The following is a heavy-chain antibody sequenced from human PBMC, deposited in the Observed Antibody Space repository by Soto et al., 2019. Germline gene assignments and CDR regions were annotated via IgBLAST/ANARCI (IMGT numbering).Heavy chain of an antibody. CDR1: GFTFSSHN. V-gene: IGHV3-21*01. D-gene: IGHD4-17*01. Sequence: GGSLRLSCAASGFTFSSHNMNWVRQAPGKGLEWGSSIGSSGSYIYCADLLKGRFAVSRGDAKSLVFLHMNSLGAEDTAMFYGARDSPGDNGLIGRWGRGALATVSS. J-gene: IGHJ2*01. CDR3: ARDSPGDNGLIGR. CDR2: IGSSGSYI.